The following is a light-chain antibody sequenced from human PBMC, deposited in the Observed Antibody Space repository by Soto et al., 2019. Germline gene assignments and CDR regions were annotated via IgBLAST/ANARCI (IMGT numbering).Light chain of an antibody. Sequence: QSVLTQPASVSGSPGQSITISCTGSSSNIGNHYVSWYQQVPGTAPKLLIYDNNKRPSGIPDRFSGSNSGTSATLGITGLQTGDEADYYCGTWDTSLRTGWVFGGGTQLTVL. CDR3: GTWDTSLRTGWV. CDR2: DNN. CDR1: SSNIGNHY. J-gene: IGLJ3*02. V-gene: IGLV1-51*01.